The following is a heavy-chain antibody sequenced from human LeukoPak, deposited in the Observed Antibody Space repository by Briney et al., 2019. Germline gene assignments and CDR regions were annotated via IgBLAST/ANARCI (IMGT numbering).Heavy chain of an antibody. Sequence: PGGSLRLSCVASGFTFSRFNMHWDRQAPGKGLEWVALIWYDGTDTYYADSVKGRFTISRDDSKNTVYLQMNSLRAEDTAFYYCARAFLDFDFWGHGTLVTVSS. CDR2: IWYDGTDT. J-gene: IGHJ4*01. CDR1: GFTFSRFN. D-gene: IGHD3-3*02. V-gene: IGHV3-33*01. CDR3: ARAFLDFDF.